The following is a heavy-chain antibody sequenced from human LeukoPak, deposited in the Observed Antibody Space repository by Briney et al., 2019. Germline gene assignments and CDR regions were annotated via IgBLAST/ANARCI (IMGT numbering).Heavy chain of an antibody. J-gene: IGHJ3*02. CDR3: ARLRAFDI. CDR2: INNDGSST. CDR1: GFSFSSYW. V-gene: IGHV3-74*01. Sequence: PGGSLRLSCAASGFSFSSYWMHWVRQAPGKGLVWVSRINNDGSSTTYTDSVQGRFSISRDNAKNTLYLQMNSLRAEDAAVYYCARLRAFDIWGQGTMVTVSS.